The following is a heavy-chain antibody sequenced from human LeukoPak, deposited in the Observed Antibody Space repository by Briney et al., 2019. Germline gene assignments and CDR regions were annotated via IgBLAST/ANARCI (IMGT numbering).Heavy chain of an antibody. D-gene: IGHD2-2*02. Sequence: SETLSLTCTVSGGSISSSSYYWGWIRQPPGKGLEWIGYIYYSGSTYYNPSLKSRVTTSVDTSKNQFSLKLSSVTAADTAVYYCARALGLVPATIGATGPWGQGTLVTVSS. CDR2: IYYSGST. J-gene: IGHJ5*02. CDR1: GGSISSSSYY. CDR3: ARALGLVPATIGATGP. V-gene: IGHV4-30-4*08.